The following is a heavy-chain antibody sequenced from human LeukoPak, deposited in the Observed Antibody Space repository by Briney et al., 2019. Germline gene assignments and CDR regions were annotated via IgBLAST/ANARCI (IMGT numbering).Heavy chain of an antibody. CDR1: GGSFSGYY. V-gene: IGHV4-34*01. CDR3: ATGAVAWRAWFDP. J-gene: IGHJ5*02. Sequence: SETLSLTCSVYGGSFSGYYWSWIRQPPGKGLEWIGEINHSGSTNYNPSLKSRVTISVDTSKNQFSLKLSSVTAADTAVYYCATGAVAWRAWFDPWGQGTLVTVSS. D-gene: IGHD6-19*01. CDR2: INHSGST.